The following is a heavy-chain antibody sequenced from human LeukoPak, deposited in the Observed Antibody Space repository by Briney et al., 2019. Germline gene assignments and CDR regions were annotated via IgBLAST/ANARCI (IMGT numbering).Heavy chain of an antibody. V-gene: IGHV3-21*01. Sequence: GGSLRLSCAASGFTFSSYSMNWVRQAPGKGLEWVSSISSSSSYIYYADSVKGRFTISRDNAKNSLYLQMNSLRAEDTAVYYCAREDSSSWSAKYYFDYWGQGTLDTVSS. D-gene: IGHD6-13*01. CDR2: ISSSSSYI. J-gene: IGHJ4*02. CDR1: GFTFSSYS. CDR3: AREDSSSWSAKYYFDY.